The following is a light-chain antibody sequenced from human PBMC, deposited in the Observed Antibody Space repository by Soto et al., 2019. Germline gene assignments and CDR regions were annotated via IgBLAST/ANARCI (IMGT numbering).Light chain of an antibody. J-gene: IGLJ2*01. CDR2: EGS. CDR1: SSDVGSYNL. CDR3: CSYAGSSTYVV. Sequence: QSALTQPASVYGSPGQSITISCTGTSSDVGSYNLVSWYQQHTGKAPKRMIYEGSKRPSGVSNRFSGSQSGNTASLTISGLQAEDEADYYCCSYAGSSTYVVFGGGTKLTVL. V-gene: IGLV2-23*01.